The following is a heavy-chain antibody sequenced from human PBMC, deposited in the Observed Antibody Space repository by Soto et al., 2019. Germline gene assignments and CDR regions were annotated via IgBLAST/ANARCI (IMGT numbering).Heavy chain of an antibody. Sequence: GESLKISRKGSGYSFSRYWIGWLRQMPGKSLEWMGIIYPGDSDTRYSPSFQGQVTISADKSISTAYLQWSCLKPSDTAMYYCARRIRIQYCSSSPRYYDEVTDVSGKATTVTVSS. V-gene: IGHV5-51*01. D-gene: IGHD6-6*01. J-gene: IGHJ6*04. CDR2: IYPGDSDT. CDR1: GYSFSRYW. CDR3: ARRIRIQYCSSSPRYYDEVTDV.